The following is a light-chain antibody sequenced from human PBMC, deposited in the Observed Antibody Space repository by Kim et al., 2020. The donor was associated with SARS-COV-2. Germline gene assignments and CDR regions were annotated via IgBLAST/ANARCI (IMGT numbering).Light chain of an antibody. J-gene: IGLJ2*01. CDR1: SRRSYY. CDR2: GKN. V-gene: IGLV3-19*01. Sequence: VALGQTVRITCQGDSRRSYYATWYQQKPGQATIVVIYGKNNRPSGIPDRFSGSSSGNTASLTITGTQAGDEADYYCNSRDSNDNVVFGGGTQLTVL. CDR3: NSRDSNDNVV.